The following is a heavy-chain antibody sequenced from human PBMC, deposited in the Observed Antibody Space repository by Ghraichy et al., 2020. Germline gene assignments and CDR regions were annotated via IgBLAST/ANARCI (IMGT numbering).Heavy chain of an antibody. CDR3: ARGSKVVRFFYYDGIDV. D-gene: IGHD4-23*01. J-gene: IGHJ6*02. Sequence: GGSLRLSCVGSGFTFSGYSMNWVRQSPGKGLEWVSYITSSSRTISYADSVKGRFTISRDNAQDSLYLQMNSLRDEDTAVYYCARGSKVVRFFYYDGIDVWGQGTSVTVSS. CDR2: ITSSSRTI. V-gene: IGHV3-48*02. CDR1: GFTFSGYS.